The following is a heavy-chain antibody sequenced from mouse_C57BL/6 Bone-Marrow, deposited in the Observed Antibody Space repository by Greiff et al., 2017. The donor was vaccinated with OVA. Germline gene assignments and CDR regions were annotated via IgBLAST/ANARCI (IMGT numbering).Heavy chain of an antibody. D-gene: IGHD2-2*01. J-gene: IGHJ4*01. V-gene: IGHV1-82*01. Sequence: VQLQQSGPELVKPGASVKISCKASGYAFSSSWMNWVKQRPGKGLEWIGRIYPGDGDTNYNGKFTGKATLTADKSSSTAYMQLSSLTSEDSAVYFCAEGGYDHYAMDYWGQGTSVTVSS. CDR1: GYAFSSSW. CDR3: AEGGYDHYAMDY. CDR2: IYPGDGDT.